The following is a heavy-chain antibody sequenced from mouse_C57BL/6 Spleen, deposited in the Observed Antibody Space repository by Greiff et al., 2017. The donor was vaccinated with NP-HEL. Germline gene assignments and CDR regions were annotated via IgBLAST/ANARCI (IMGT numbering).Heavy chain of an antibody. CDR2: ISYDGSN. CDR3: ARDTTVVATRWYFDV. D-gene: IGHD1-1*01. J-gene: IGHJ1*03. V-gene: IGHV3-6*01. Sequence: ESGPGLVKPSQSLSLTCSVTGYSITSGYYWNWIRQFPGNKLEWMGYISYDGSNNYNPSLKNRISITRDTSKNQFFLKLNSVTTEDTATYYCARDTTVVATRWYFDVWGTGTTVTVSS. CDR1: GYSITSGYY.